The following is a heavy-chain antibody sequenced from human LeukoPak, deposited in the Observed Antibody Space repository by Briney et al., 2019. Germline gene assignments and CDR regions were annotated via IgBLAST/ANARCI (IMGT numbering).Heavy chain of an antibody. Sequence: SETLSLTCAVYGGSFSGYYWSWIRQPPGKGLEWIGEINHSGGTNYNPSLKSRVTISVDTSKNQFSLKLSSVTAADTAVYYCARPAMVRGVTTYYYYYYMDVWGKGTTVTVSS. J-gene: IGHJ6*03. CDR1: GGSFSGYY. CDR2: INHSGGT. CDR3: ARPAMVRGVTTYYYYYYMDV. D-gene: IGHD3-10*01. V-gene: IGHV4-34*01.